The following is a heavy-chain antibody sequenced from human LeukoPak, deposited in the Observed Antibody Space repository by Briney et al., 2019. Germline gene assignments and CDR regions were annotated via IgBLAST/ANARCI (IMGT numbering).Heavy chain of an antibody. V-gene: IGHV4-59*08. J-gene: IGHJ6*03. Sequence: KPSETLSLTCTVSGGSIGTFYWSWIRQSPGKGLEWIGYIYVTATRYNPYLQSRLTISVDRSRNPFFLHLSSVTAADTAVYYCARHIGGGIEDMDVWGKGTKVIVSS. CDR3: ARHIGGGIEDMDV. CDR1: GGSIGTFY. D-gene: IGHD3-16*02. CDR2: IYVTAT.